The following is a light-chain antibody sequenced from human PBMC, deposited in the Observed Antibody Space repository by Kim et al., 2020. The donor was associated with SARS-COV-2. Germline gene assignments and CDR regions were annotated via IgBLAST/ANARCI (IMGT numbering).Light chain of an antibody. CDR2: CAS. V-gene: IGKV3-20*01. Sequence: PGDRSALSCRASQSVSSSYLAWYQQKPGQAPRLLIYCASSRATGIPDRCSGSGSGTDFTLTISRLEPEDFAVYYCQQYGSSPWLTFGGGTKVDIK. J-gene: IGKJ4*01. CDR1: QSVSSSY. CDR3: QQYGSSPWLT.